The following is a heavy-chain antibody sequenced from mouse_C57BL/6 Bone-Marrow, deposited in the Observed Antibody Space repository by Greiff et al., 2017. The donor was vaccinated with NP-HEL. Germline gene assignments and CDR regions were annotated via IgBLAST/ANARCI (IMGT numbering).Heavy chain of an antibody. CDR1: GFTFSDYY. J-gene: IGHJ4*01. CDR2: ISNGGGST. CDR3: ARHEDYYGSSRYAMDY. Sequence: EVKLVESGGGLVQPGGSLKLSCAASGFTFSDYYMYWVRQTPEKRLEWVAYISNGGGSTYYPDTVKGRFTISRDNAKNTLYLQMSRLKSEDTAMYYCARHEDYYGSSRYAMDYWGQGTSVTVSS. D-gene: IGHD1-1*01. V-gene: IGHV5-12*01.